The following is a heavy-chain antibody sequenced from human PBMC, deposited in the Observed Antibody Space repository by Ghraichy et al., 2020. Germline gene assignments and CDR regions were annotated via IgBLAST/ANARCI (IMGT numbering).Heavy chain of an antibody. CDR1: GGSFSGYY. CDR2: INHSGST. J-gene: IGHJ4*02. D-gene: IGHD2-15*01. V-gene: IGHV4-34*01. CDR3: ARSFYCSGGSCRGGFDY. Sequence: SETLSLTCAVYGGSFSGYYWSWIRQPPGKGLEWIGEINHSGSTNYNPSLKSRVTISVDTSKNQFSLKLSSVTAADTAVYYCARSFYCSGGSCRGGFDYWGQGTLVTVSS.